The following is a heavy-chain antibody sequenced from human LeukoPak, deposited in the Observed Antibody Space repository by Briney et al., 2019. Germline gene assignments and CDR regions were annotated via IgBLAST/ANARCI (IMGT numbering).Heavy chain of an antibody. J-gene: IGHJ3*02. Sequence: PSETLSLTCTVSGDSISSYYWNWIRQPPGKGLEWIGCISYSGSTNYNPSLKSRVTISVDTSKNQFSLKLSSVTAADTAVYYCARDRDAFDIWGHGTLVTVSS. CDR2: ISYSGST. CDR3: ARDRDAFDI. CDR1: GDSISSYY. V-gene: IGHV4-59*01.